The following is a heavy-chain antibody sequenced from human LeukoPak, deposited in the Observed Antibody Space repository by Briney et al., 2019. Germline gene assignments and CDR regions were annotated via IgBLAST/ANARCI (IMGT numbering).Heavy chain of an antibody. CDR2: IYYSGST. D-gene: IGHD6-13*01. CDR3: ARGGSSSWPFDY. CDR1: GGSVSYYY. V-gene: IGHV4-59*02. J-gene: IGHJ4*02. Sequence: SETLSLTCTVSGGSVSYYYWSWIRQPPGKGLEWIGYIYYSGSTNYNPSLKSRVTISVDTSKNQFSLKLSSVTAADTAVYYCARGGSSSWPFDYWGQGTLVTVSS.